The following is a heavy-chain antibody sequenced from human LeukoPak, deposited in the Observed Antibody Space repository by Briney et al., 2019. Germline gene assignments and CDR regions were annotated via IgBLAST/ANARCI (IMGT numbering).Heavy chain of an antibody. CDR2: ISGSGGGT. D-gene: IGHD1-26*01. V-gene: IGHV3-23*01. CDR3: AKGGSSVGYYYYYYGMDV. J-gene: IGHJ6*02. Sequence: GGSLRLSCAASGFTFSSYAMSWVRQAPGKGLEWVSAISGSGGGTYYADSVKGRFTISRDNSKNTLYLQMNSLRAEDTAVYYCAKGGSSVGYYYYYYGMDVWGQGTTVTVSS. CDR1: GFTFSSYA.